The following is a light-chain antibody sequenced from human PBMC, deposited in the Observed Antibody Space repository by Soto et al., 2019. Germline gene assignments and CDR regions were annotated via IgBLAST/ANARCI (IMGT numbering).Light chain of an antibody. CDR2: DAS. V-gene: IGKV3D-20*01. Sequence: EIVLTQSPATLSLSPGERATLSCGASQGVSSNYLAWYQQKPGLAPRLLIYDASSRATGIPDRFSGSGSGTDFTLTISSLEPEDFAVYYCQQYGSSPPITFGQGTRLEIK. CDR3: QQYGSSPPIT. CDR1: QGVSSNY. J-gene: IGKJ5*01.